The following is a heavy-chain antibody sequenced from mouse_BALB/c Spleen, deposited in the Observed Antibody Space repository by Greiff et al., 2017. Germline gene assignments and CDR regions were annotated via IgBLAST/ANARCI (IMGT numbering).Heavy chain of an antibody. V-gene: IGHV5-6-4*01. J-gene: IGHJ4*01. CDR3: TRTVYAMDY. Sequence: EVKLVESGGGLVKPGGSLKLSCAASGFTFSSYTMSWVRQTPEKRLEWVATISSGGSYTYYPDSVKGRFTISRDNAKNTLYLQMSSLKSEDTAMYYCTRTVYAMDYWGQGTSVTVSS. D-gene: IGHD1-1*01. CDR2: ISSGGSYT. CDR1: GFTFSSYT.